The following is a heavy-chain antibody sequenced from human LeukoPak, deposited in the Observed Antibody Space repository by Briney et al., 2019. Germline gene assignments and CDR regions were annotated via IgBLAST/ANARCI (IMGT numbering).Heavy chain of an antibody. CDR3: ARGDYYDSSGSYDY. CDR1: GYTFTSYG. V-gene: IGHV1-18*01. J-gene: IGHJ4*02. CDR2: ISAYNGNT. D-gene: IGHD3-22*01. Sequence: ASVKVSCKASGYTFTSYGISWVRQAPGQGLEWMGWISAYNGNTNYAQKLHVRVTMTTDTSTSTAYMDLRSMRSDDTAVYYCARGDYYDSSGSYDYWGQGTLVTVSS.